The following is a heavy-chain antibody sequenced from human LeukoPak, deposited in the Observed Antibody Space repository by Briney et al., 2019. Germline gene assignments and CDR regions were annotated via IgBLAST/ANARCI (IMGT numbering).Heavy chain of an antibody. CDR3: AGDLPHVLRYCDWLSGDDAFDI. Sequence: ASVKVSCKASRYTFTRYYMHWVRQAPSQGLEWMGIINPSGGGTRYAQKLQGRVTMTRDTSTGTVYMELSSLRSEDTAVYYCAGDLPHVLRYCDWLSGDDAFDIWGQGTMVTVSS. V-gene: IGHV1-46*01. CDR1: RYTFTRYY. D-gene: IGHD3-9*01. CDR2: INPSGGGT. J-gene: IGHJ3*02.